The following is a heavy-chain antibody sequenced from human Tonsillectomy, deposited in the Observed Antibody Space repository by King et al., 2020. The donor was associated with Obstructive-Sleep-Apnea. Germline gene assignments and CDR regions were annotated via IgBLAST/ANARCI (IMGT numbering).Heavy chain of an antibody. CDR1: GFTFSSYA. J-gene: IGHJ6*02. Sequence: VQLVESGGGLVQPGGSLRLSCAASGFTFSSYAMSWVRQAPGKGLEWVSAISGSGGSTNYADPVKGRFTISRDNSKNTLYLQMNSLRAEDTAVYYCVTSLEWSYGMDVWGQGTTVTVSS. CDR3: VTSLEWSYGMDV. V-gene: IGHV3-23*04. D-gene: IGHD3-3*01. CDR2: ISGSGGST.